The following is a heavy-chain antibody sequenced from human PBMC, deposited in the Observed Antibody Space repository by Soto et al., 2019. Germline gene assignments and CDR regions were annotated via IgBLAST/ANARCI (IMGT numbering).Heavy chain of an antibody. V-gene: IGHV3-30*18. CDR2: ISYDGSNK. J-gene: IGHJ4*02. CDR3: AKERGGYSYGSDTYYFDY. D-gene: IGHD5-18*01. Sequence: QVQLVESGGGVVQPGRSLRLSCAASGFTFSSYGMHWVRQAPGKGLEWVAVISYDGSNKYYADSVKGRFTISRDNSKNTLYLQMNSLRAEDTAVYYCAKERGGYSYGSDTYYFDYWGQGTLVTVSS. CDR1: GFTFSSYG.